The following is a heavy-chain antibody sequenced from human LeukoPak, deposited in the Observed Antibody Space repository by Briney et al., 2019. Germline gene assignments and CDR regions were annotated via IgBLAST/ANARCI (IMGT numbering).Heavy chain of an antibody. CDR2: ISSSSTI. Sequence: GGSLRLSCAASGFTFSSYSMSWVREAPGKGLEWVSYISSSSTIYYADSVKGRFTISRDNSKNSLYLQMNSLRAEDTAVYYCAATTALGGVLPPHDYWGQGTLVTVSS. CDR1: GFTFSSYS. J-gene: IGHJ4*02. D-gene: IGHD3-16*01. V-gene: IGHV3-48*01. CDR3: AATTALGGVLPPHDY.